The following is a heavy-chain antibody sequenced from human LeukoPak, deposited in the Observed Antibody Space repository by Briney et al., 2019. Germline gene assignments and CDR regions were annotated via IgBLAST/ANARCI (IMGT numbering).Heavy chain of an antibody. CDR2: ISGSGGST. V-gene: IGHV3-23*01. CDR3: AKGDYDFWSGLPFFDY. D-gene: IGHD3-3*01. CDR1: GFTFSSYA. J-gene: IGHJ4*02. Sequence: GGSLRLCCAASGFTFSSYAMSWVRQAPGKGLEWVSAISGSGGSTYYADSVKGRFTISRDNSKNTLYLQMNSLRAEDTAVYYCAKGDYDFWSGLPFFDYWGQGTPVTVSS.